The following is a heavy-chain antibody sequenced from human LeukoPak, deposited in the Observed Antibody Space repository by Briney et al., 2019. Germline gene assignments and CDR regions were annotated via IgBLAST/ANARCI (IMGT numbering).Heavy chain of an antibody. Sequence: PSETLSLTCTVSGGSISSYYWSWIRQPPGKGLEWIGYIYYSGSTNYNPSLKSRVTISVDTSKNQFSLKLSSVTAADTAVYYCARGPWDGSGSYSNDYWGQGTLVTVSS. J-gene: IGHJ4*02. CDR1: GGSISSYY. CDR2: IYYSGST. V-gene: IGHV4-59*08. CDR3: ARGPWDGSGSYSNDY. D-gene: IGHD3-10*01.